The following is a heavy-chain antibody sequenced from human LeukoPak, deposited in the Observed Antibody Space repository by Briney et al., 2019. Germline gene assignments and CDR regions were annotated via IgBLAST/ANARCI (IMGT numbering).Heavy chain of an antibody. D-gene: IGHD4-17*01. CDR1: GGSISSGDYY. Sequence: KTSETLSITCTVSGGSISSGDYYWSWIRQPPGKGLEWIGYIYYSGSTYYNPSLKSRVTISVDTSKNQFSLKLGSVTAADTAVYYCERGSVTGGDAFDIWGQGTMVTVSS. CDR3: ERGSVTGGDAFDI. V-gene: IGHV4-30-4*01. J-gene: IGHJ3*02. CDR2: IYYSGST.